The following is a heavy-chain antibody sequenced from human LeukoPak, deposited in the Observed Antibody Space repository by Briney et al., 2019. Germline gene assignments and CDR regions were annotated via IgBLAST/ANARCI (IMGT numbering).Heavy chain of an antibody. J-gene: IGHJ4*02. Sequence: GGSLRLSCAASGFTFSSYWMTWVRQAPGKGLEWVANIKEDGSETYYVDSVKGRFTISRDNAKNSLYLQMNSLGAEDTAAYYCARPGVWPVDYWGQGTLVTVSS. D-gene: IGHD7-27*01. CDR2: IKEDGSET. V-gene: IGHV3-7*01. CDR1: GFTFSSYW. CDR3: ARPGVWPVDY.